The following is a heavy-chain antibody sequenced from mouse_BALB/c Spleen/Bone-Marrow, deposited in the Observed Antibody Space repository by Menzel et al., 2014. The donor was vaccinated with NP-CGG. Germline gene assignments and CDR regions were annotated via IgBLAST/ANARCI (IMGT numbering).Heavy chain of an antibody. J-gene: IGHJ1*01. CDR2: IYPYNGGT. Sequence: VQLQQSGPELVKPGASVKISCKASGYTFTDYNMHWVKQSHGKSLEWIGYIYPYNGGTGYNQKFKSKATLTVDNSSSTAYMGLRSLTSEDSAVYYCARRAGGWYFDVWGAGTTVTVSS. CDR3: ARRAGGWYFDV. D-gene: IGHD3-1*01. V-gene: IGHV1S29*02. CDR1: GYTFTDYN.